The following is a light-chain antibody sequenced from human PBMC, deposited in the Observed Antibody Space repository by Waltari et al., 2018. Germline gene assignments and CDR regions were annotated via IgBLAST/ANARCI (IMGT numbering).Light chain of an antibody. CDR1: QSISSY. CDR3: QQYYSYPRT. CDR2: AAS. Sequence: DIQMTQSPSSLSASVGDRVTITFRASQSISSYLNWYQQKPGKAPKLLIYAASSLQSGVPSRFSGSGSGTDFTLTISSLQPEDFATYYCQQYYSYPRTFGQGTKVEIK. J-gene: IGKJ1*01. V-gene: IGKV1-39*01.